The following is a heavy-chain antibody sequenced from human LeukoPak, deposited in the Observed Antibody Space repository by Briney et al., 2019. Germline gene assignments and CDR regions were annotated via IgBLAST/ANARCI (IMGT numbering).Heavy chain of an antibody. Sequence: ASVKVSCKASGYTFTGYFVHWVRQAPGQGLQWMGWINPNTGGTNYAQKFQGRVTMTRDTSISTAYMELSRLRSDDTAVYYCARDVQLGPIDYWGQGTLVTVPS. J-gene: IGHJ4*02. V-gene: IGHV1-2*02. CDR1: GYTFTGYF. CDR2: INPNTGGT. CDR3: ARDVQLGPIDY. D-gene: IGHD1-1*01.